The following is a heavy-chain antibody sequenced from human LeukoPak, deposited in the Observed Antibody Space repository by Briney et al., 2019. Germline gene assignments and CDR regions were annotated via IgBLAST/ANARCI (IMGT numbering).Heavy chain of an antibody. CDR2: IYYSGST. V-gene: IGHV4-39*07. CDR1: GGSISSNYYY. J-gene: IGHJ4*02. CDR3: ARVEDYYDSSGYSH. D-gene: IGHD3-22*01. Sequence: PSETLSLTCTVSGGSISSNYYYWGWIRQPPGKGLEWIGSIYYSGSTYYNPSLKSRVTISVGTSKNQFSLKLSSVTAADTAVYYCARVEDYYDSSGYSHWGQGTLVTVSS.